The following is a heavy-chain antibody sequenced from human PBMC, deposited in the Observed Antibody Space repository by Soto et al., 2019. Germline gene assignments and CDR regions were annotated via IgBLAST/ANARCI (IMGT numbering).Heavy chain of an antibody. Sequence: GGSLRLSCAASGFTFSTYTMSWVRRAPGKGLEWVSAISGSGGSTYYADSVKGRFTISRDNSKNTLYLQMNSLRAEDTAVYYCAKENMYSSFDFDYWGQGTLVTVSS. J-gene: IGHJ4*02. D-gene: IGHD6-19*01. CDR1: GFTFSTYT. CDR3: AKENMYSSFDFDY. CDR2: ISGSGGST. V-gene: IGHV3-23*01.